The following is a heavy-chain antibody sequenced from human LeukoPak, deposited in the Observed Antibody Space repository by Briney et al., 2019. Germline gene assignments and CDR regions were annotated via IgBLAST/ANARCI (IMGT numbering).Heavy chain of an antibody. V-gene: IGHV3-48*03. CDR3: ARGRVGATRPTLYDY. D-gene: IGHD1-26*01. Sequence: HSGGSLRLSCAASGFTFSSYEMNWVRQAPGKGLEWVSYISSSGSTIYYADSVKGRFTISRDNAKNSLYLQMNSLRAEDTAVYYCARGRVGATRPTLYDYWGQGTLVTVSS. CDR2: ISSSGSTI. J-gene: IGHJ4*02. CDR1: GFTFSSYE.